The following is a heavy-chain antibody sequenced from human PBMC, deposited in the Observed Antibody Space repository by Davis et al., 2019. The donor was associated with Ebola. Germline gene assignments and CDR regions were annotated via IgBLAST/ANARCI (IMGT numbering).Heavy chain of an antibody. D-gene: IGHD3-22*01. J-gene: IGHJ6*02. CDR1: GGIFDNYV. CDR3: ATASSDYHYYYAMDV. V-gene: IGHV1-69*06. CDR2: IIPVFDTI. Sequence: SVKVSCKASGGIFDNYVISWVRQAPGQGLEWMGGIIPVFDTINIAQKFQGRVTITADKSTSTAYLELSSLRSEDTAVYYCATASSDYHYYYAMDVWGQGTTVTVSS.